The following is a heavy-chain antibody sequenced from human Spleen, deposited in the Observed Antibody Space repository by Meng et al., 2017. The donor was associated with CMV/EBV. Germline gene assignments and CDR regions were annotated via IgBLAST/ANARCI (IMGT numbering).Heavy chain of an antibody. CDR3: AREKGPGTVVVVAAPLDY. D-gene: IGHD2-15*01. CDR2: INPNSGGT. J-gene: IGHJ4*02. Sequence: ASVKVSCKASEYNFTGYYLHWVRQAPGQGLEWMGWINPNSGGTNYAQKFQGRVTMTRDTSISTAYMELSRLRSDDTAVYYCAREKGPGTVVVVAAPLDYWGQGTLVTVSS. V-gene: IGHV1-2*02. CDR1: EYNFTGYY.